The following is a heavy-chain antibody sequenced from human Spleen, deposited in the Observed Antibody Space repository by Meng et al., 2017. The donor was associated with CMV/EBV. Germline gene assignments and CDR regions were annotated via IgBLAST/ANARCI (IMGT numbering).Heavy chain of an antibody. V-gene: IGHV4-61*01. Sequence: GSLRLSCTVSGGSVSSGTYSWNWIRQSPGKGLEWIGYIYYSGTTNYNPPLKSRVTISMDRSKNQFSLKLRSLTAADTAVYYCAREIDYFSGMDVWGQGATVTVSS. CDR3: AREIDYFSGMDV. CDR2: IYYSGTT. CDR1: GGSVSSGTYS. D-gene: IGHD2-21*01. J-gene: IGHJ6*02.